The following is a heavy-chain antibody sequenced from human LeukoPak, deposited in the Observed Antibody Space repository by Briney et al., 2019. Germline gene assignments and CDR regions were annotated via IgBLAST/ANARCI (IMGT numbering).Heavy chain of an antibody. Sequence: SETLSLTCAVYGGSFSGYYWSWIRQPPGKGLEWIGEINHSGSTNQNPSLKSRVTISVDTSKNQFSLKLSSVTAADTAVYYCARDVNNWFDPWGQGTLVTVSS. CDR2: INHSGST. CDR3: ARDVNNWFDP. CDR1: GGSFSGYY. J-gene: IGHJ5*02. V-gene: IGHV4-34*01.